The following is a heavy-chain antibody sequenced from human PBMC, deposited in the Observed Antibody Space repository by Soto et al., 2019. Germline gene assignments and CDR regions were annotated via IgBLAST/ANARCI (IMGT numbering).Heavy chain of an antibody. D-gene: IGHD5-12*01. Sequence: GGALRLSCAASGFTFSSYGMHWGRQAPGKGLEWVAVIWYDGSNKWYADSVKGRFTISRDNSKNTLYLQMNSLRAEDTAVYSCARDRGYSGYDSPRFYYGMDVWGQGTTVTVSS. J-gene: IGHJ6*02. CDR2: IWYDGSNK. CDR3: ARDRGYSGYDSPRFYYGMDV. V-gene: IGHV3-33*01. CDR1: GFTFSSYG.